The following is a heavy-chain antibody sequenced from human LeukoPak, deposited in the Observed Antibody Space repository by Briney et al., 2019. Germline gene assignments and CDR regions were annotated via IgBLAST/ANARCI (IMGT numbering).Heavy chain of an antibody. V-gene: IGHV4-61*02. J-gene: IGHJ4*02. D-gene: IGHD6-13*01. CDR3: ARGIATVN. CDR2: IYTSGST. Sequence: SETLSLTCTVSGGSISSGSYHWSWIRQPAGKGLEWIGRIYTSGSTNYNPSLKSRVTISVDTSKNQFSLKLSSVTAADTAVYYCARGIATVNWGQGTLVTVSS. CDR1: GGSISSGSYH.